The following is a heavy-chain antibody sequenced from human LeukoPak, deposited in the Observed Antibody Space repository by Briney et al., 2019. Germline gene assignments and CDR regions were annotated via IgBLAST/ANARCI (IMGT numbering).Heavy chain of an antibody. J-gene: IGHJ2*01. V-gene: IGHV3-11*03. CDR2: ITSSSGYT. CDR3: ARVVGRTWYFDL. D-gene: IGHD3-16*02. CDR1: GFTFSDSY. Sequence: GGSLRLSCAASGFTFSDSYMSWIRQAPGKGLEWVSYITSSSGYTNYADSPKGRFTISRDNAKNSLYLQMNSLRAEDTAVYYCARVVGRTWYFDLWGRGTLVTVSS.